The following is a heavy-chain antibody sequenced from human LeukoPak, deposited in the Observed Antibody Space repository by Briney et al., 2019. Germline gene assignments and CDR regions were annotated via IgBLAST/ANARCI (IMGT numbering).Heavy chain of an antibody. D-gene: IGHD6-13*01. CDR3: ARGMAAAGTVAAFDI. V-gene: IGHV1-3*01. CDR2: INAGNGNT. J-gene: IGHJ3*02. CDR1: GYTFTSYA. Sequence: ASVKVSCKASGYTFTSYAMHWVRQAPGQRLEWMGWINAGNGNTKYSQKFQGRVTITRDTSASTAYMELSSLRSEDTAFYYCARGMAAAGTVAAFDIWGQGTMVTVSS.